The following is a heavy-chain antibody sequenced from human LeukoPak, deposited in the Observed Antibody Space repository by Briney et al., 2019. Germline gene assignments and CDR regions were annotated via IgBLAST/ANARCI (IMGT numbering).Heavy chain of an antibody. CDR1: GYTFTSNY. V-gene: IGHV1-46*01. D-gene: IGHD5-24*01. CDR3: AESRDGYNAFDY. J-gene: IGHJ4*02. CDR2: IYPRDGST. Sequence: ASVKVSCKASGYTFTSNYIHWVRQAPGQGLEWMGMIYPRDGSTSYAQKFQGRVTITADESTSTAYMELSSLRSEDTAVYYCAESRDGYNAFDYWGQGTLVTVSS.